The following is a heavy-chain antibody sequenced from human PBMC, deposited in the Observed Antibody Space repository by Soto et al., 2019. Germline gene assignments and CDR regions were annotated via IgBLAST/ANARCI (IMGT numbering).Heavy chain of an antibody. J-gene: IGHJ4*02. V-gene: IGHV1-69*02. CDR2: IIPILGIA. CDR1: GGTFSSYT. Sequence: SVKVSCKASGGTFSSYTISWVRQAPGQGLEWMGRIIPILGIANYAQKFQGRVTITADKSTSTAYMELSSLRSEDTAVYYCASYSSSWYSDYWGQGTLVTVSS. D-gene: IGHD6-13*01. CDR3: ASYSSSWYSDY.